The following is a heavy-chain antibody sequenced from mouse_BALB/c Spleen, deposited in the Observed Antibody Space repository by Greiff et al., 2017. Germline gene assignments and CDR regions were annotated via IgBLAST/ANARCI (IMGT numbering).Heavy chain of an antibody. CDR1: GFTFSSYA. J-gene: IGHJ2*01. V-gene: IGHV5-6-5*01. D-gene: IGHD2-3*01. CDR2: ISSGGST. CDR3: ARGDGYFDY. Sequence: DVKLVESGGGLVKPGGSLKLSCAASGFTFSSYAMSWVRQTPEKRLEWVASISSGGSTYYPDSVKGRFTISRDNARNILYLQMSSLRSEDTAMYYCARGDGYFDYWGQGTTLTVSS.